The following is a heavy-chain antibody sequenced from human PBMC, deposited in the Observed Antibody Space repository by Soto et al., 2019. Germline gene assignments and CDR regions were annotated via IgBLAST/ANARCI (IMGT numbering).Heavy chain of an antibody. V-gene: IGHV4-30-2*01. Sequence: PLSLTCAVSGGSISSGGYSWSWIRQPPGKGLEWIGYIYHSGSTYYNPSLKSRVTISVDRSKNQFSMKLSSVTAADTAVYYCARAGEYYGMDVWGQGTTVTVS. J-gene: IGHJ6*02. CDR2: IYHSGST. CDR3: ARAGEYYGMDV. CDR1: GGSISSGGYS. D-gene: IGHD7-27*01.